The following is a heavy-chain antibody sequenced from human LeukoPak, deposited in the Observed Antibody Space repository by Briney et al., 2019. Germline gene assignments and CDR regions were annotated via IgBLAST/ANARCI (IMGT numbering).Heavy chain of an antibody. D-gene: IGHD3-22*01. CDR3: ARRLDYYDSSGYYVSAFDI. V-gene: IGHV4-30-4*01. CDR2: IYYSGST. CDR1: GGSISSGDYY. J-gene: IGHJ3*02. Sequence: PSETLSLTCTVSGGSISSGDYYWSWIRQPPGEGLEWIGYIYYSGSTYYNPSLKSRVTISVDTSKNQFSLKLSSVTAADTAVYYCARRLDYYDSSGYYVSAFDIWGQGTMVTVSS.